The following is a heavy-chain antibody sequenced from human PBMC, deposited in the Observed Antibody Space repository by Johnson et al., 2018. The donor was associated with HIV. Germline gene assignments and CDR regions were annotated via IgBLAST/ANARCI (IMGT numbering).Heavy chain of an antibody. Sequence: VQLVESGGGLVKPGGSLRLSCAASKFTFTNAWMTWVRQAPGKGLEWVGRIKSKTDGGTTDYAAPVKGRFTISRDNAKNTVYLQMNSLRAEDTALYYCARFRQWLVFPAFDIWGQGTMVTVSS. CDR3: ARFRQWLVFPAFDI. CDR2: IKSKTDGGTT. V-gene: IGHV3-15*05. D-gene: IGHD6-19*01. CDR1: KFTFTNAW. J-gene: IGHJ3*02.